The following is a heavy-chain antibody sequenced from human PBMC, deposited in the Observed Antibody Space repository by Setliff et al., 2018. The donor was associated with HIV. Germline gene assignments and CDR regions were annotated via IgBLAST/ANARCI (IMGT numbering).Heavy chain of an antibody. Sequence: ASVKVSCKASGYAFSTFAISWVRQAPGQGLEWMGWISLYNGNTWYAQKLRGRVSMTTDTSTSTAYMELRSLRSDDTAAYYCARESGGVVIKGAYYYYMDVWGKGTTVTVSS. D-gene: IGHD3-3*01. J-gene: IGHJ6*03. CDR1: GYAFSTFA. V-gene: IGHV1-18*01. CDR2: ISLYNGNT. CDR3: ARESGGVVIKGAYYYYMDV.